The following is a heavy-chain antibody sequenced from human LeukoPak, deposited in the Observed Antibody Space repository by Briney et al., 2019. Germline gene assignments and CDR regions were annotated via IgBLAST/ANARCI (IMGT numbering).Heavy chain of an antibody. Sequence: GGSPRLSCAASGFTFSSSAMHWVRQAPGKGLEHVSAINSNGGSTYYADSVKGRFTISRDNSKNTLYLQMGSLRAEDMAVYYCARWAVSGEGGLDYWGQGILVTVSS. D-gene: IGHD6-19*01. CDR3: ARWAVSGEGGLDY. CDR2: INSNGGST. J-gene: IGHJ4*02. CDR1: GFTFSSSA. V-gene: IGHV3-64*02.